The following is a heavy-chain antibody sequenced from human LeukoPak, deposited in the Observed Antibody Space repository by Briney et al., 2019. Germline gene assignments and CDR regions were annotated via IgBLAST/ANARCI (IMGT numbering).Heavy chain of an antibody. J-gene: IGHJ4*02. V-gene: IGHV3-7*03. CDR3: ARPAYSYGQTALPFDY. D-gene: IGHD5-18*01. CDR1: GFTFSSYA. Sequence: GGSLRLSCAASGFTFSSYAMTWVRQAPGKGLEWVANIKQDGSEKYYVDSVKGRFTISRDNAKNSLYLQMNSLRAEDTAVYYCARPAYSYGQTALPFDYWGQGTLVTVSS. CDR2: IKQDGSEK.